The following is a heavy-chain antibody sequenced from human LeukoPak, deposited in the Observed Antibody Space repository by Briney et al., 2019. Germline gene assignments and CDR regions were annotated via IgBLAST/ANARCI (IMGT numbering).Heavy chain of an antibody. J-gene: IGHJ6*02. Sequence: GASVKVSCKASGGTFSSYAISWVRQAPGQGLEWMGGIIPIFGTANYAQKFQGRVTMTEDTSTDTAYMELSSLRSEDTAVYYCATEGGEKGSAGYSSSWSPSRYYGMDVWGQGTTVTASS. CDR1: GGTFSSYA. CDR2: IIPIFGTA. D-gene: IGHD6-13*01. V-gene: IGHV1-69*06. CDR3: ATEGGEKGSAGYSSSWSPSRYYGMDV.